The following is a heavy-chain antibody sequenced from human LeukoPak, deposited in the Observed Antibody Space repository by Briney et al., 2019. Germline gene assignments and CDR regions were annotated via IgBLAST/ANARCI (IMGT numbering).Heavy chain of an antibody. Sequence: HTGGSLRLSCAASGFTFSSYEMNWVRQTPGKGLEWVSYISSSSSTIYYADSVKGRFTISRDNAKNSLYLQLNSLRADDTAVYYCARGIAAAGTFDHWGQGTLVTVSS. V-gene: IGHV3-48*03. D-gene: IGHD6-13*01. CDR1: GFTFSSYE. CDR3: ARGIAAAGTFDH. J-gene: IGHJ4*02. CDR2: ISSSSSTI.